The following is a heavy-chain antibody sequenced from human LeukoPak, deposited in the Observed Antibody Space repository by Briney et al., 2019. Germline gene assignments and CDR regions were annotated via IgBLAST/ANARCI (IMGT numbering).Heavy chain of an antibody. CDR1: GFTFSSYS. J-gene: IGHJ3*02. D-gene: IGHD4-17*01. CDR2: ISSSSSYI. Sequence: PGGSLRLSCAASGFTFSSYSMNWVRQAPGKGLEWVSSISSSSSYIYYADSVKGRFTISRDNAKNSLYLQMNSLRAEDTAVYYCAREFGDYGDYVGAFDIWGQGTMVTVSS. V-gene: IGHV3-21*01. CDR3: AREFGDYGDYVGAFDI.